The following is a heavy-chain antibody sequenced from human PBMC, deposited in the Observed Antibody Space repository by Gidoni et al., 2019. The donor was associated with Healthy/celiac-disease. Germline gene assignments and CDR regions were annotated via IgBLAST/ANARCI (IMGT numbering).Heavy chain of an antibody. Sequence: EVQLVDSGGGLVKPGWSLRLSFAASGFTFSSYSMTWVRQAPGKGLEWGSSISSSSSYIYYADSVKGRFTISRDNAKNSLYLQMNSLRAEDTAVYYCARGPLGTYSSGWCWGQGTLVTVSS. CDR2: ISSSSSYI. V-gene: IGHV3-21*01. CDR3: ARGPLGTYSSGWC. J-gene: IGHJ4*02. D-gene: IGHD6-19*01. CDR1: GFTFSSYS.